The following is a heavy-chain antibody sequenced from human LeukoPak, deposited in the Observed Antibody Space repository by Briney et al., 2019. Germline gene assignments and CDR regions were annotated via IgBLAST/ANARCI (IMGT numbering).Heavy chain of an antibody. CDR1: GGSVSSGSYY. V-gene: IGHV4-61*01. CDR2: IYYSGST. D-gene: IGHD5-18*01. J-gene: IGHJ3*02. CDR3: ARIRRYSYGGGDVFDI. Sequence: SETLSLTCTVSGGSVSSGSYYWSWIRQPPGKGLEWIGYIYYSGSTNYNPSLKSRVTISVDTSKNQFSLKLSSVTAADTAVYYCARIRRYSYGGGDVFDIWGQGTMVTVSS.